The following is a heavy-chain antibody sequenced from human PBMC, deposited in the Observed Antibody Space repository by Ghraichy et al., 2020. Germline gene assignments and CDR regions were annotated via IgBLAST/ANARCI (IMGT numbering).Heavy chain of an antibody. CDR3: ARGQRRRYCSGGSCSGYYYYGMDV. Sequence: GGSLRLSCAASGFTFSSYSMNWVRQAPGKGLEWVSYISSSSSTIYYADSVKGRFTISRDNAKNSLYLQMNSLRDEDTAVYYCARGQRRRYCSGGSCSGYYYYGMDVWGQGTTVTVSS. CDR1: GFTFSSYS. CDR2: ISSSSSTI. J-gene: IGHJ6*02. D-gene: IGHD2-15*01. V-gene: IGHV3-48*02.